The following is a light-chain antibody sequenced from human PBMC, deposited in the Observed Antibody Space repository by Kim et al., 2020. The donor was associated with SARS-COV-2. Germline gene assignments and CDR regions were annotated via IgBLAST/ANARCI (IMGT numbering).Light chain of an antibody. CDR3: QQYGSSPRT. CDR1: QSVSSSY. CDR2: AAS. Sequence: LSPGESATLSCRASQSVSSSYLAWYQQRPGQAPRLLIYAASSRAIGIPDSFSGSGSGTDFTLTISRLQPEDIAVYYCQQYGSSPRTFGQGTKLEI. J-gene: IGKJ2*01. V-gene: IGKV3-20*01.